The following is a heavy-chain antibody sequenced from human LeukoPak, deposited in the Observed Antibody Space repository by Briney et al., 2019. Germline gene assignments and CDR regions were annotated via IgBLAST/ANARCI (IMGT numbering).Heavy chain of an antibody. Sequence: GGSLRLSCAASGFTFSSYSMNWVRQAPGKGLEWVSSISSSSYIYYADSVKGRFTISRDNAKNSLYLQMNSLRAGDTAVYYCARVGTVYGSGSYWGQGTLVTVSS. CDR2: ISSSSYI. V-gene: IGHV3-21*01. CDR1: GFTFSSYS. J-gene: IGHJ4*02. CDR3: ARVGTVYGSGSY. D-gene: IGHD3-10*01.